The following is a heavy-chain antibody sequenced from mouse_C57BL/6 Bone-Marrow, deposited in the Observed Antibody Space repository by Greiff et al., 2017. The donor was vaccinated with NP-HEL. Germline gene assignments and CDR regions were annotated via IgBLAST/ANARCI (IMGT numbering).Heavy chain of an antibody. CDR3: ASGELLRFRYEWYFDV. V-gene: IGHV1-61*01. J-gene: IGHJ1*03. CDR1: GYTFTSYW. CDR2: IYPSDSET. D-gene: IGHD1-1*01. Sequence: QVQLQQSGAELVRPGSSVKLSCKASGYTFTSYWMDWVKQRPGQGLEWIGNIYPSDSETHYNQKFKDKATLTVDKSSSTAYMQLSSLTSEDSAVYYCASGELLRFRYEWYFDVWGTGTTVTVSS.